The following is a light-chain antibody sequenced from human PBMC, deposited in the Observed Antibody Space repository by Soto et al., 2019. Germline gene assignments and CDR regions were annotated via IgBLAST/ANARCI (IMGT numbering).Light chain of an antibody. CDR3: QQYNNWPPAWT. CDR2: GAS. CDR1: QSVRSN. J-gene: IGKJ1*01. V-gene: IGKV3-15*01. Sequence: EIVMTQSPATLSVSPGERATLSCRASQSVRSNLAWYQQKPGQSPRLLIYGASTRATGIPARFSGSGSGTQFTLTISSLQSEDFAAYYCQQYNNWPPAWTFGQGTKVDIK.